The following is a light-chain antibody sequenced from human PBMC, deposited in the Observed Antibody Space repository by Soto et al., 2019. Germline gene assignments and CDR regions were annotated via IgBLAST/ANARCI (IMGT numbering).Light chain of an antibody. Sequence: QLVLTQPPSVSGAPGQRVTISCTGSSSNIGAGYDVLWYQQLPGTAPKLLIYVNINRPSGVPDRFSGSKSGTSASLAITGLQAEDEADYYCQSYDSSLSGSGVFGTGTKLTVL. CDR3: QSYDSSLSGSGV. J-gene: IGLJ1*01. CDR2: VNI. V-gene: IGLV1-40*01. CDR1: SSNIGAGYD.